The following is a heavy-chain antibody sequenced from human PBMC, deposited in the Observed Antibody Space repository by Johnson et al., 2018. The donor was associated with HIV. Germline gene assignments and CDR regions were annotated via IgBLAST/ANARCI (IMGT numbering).Heavy chain of an antibody. J-gene: IGHJ3*02. CDR3: ARDRRARLPLYAFDI. CDR1: GFTFSSYA. V-gene: IGHV3-30*04. D-gene: IGHD6-6*01. CDR2: ISYDGSNK. Sequence: QVQLVESGGGVVQPGRSLRLSCAASGFTFSSYAMHWVRQAPGKGLEWVAVISYDGSNKYYADSVKGRFTISRDNSKNTRYLQMNSLRAEDTAVYYCARDRRARLPLYAFDIGGQGTMVTVSS.